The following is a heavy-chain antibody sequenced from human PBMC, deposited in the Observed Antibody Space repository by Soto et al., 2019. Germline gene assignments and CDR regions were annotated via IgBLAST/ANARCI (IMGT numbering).Heavy chain of an antibody. CDR1: GFTFDDYA. Sequence: EVQLVESGGGLVQPGRSLRLSCAASGFTFDDYAMHWVWRAPGKGLEWVSGISWNSGSIGYADSVKGRFTISRDNAKNSLYLQMNSLRAEDTALYYCAKDIVEDVAVAGTAFDIWGQGTMVTVSS. D-gene: IGHD6-19*01. J-gene: IGHJ3*02. V-gene: IGHV3-9*01. CDR2: ISWNSGSI. CDR3: AKDIVEDVAVAGTAFDI.